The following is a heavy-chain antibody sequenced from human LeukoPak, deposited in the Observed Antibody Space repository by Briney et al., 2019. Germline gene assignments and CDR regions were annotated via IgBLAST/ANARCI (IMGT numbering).Heavy chain of an antibody. CDR3: SKMVSTSWYSNREYYFDH. CDR2: ISGSGGSS. J-gene: IGHJ4*02. CDR1: GFTLQDNV. Sequence: RGILRLCCAASGFTLQDNVIALDGQAPGKELHFDSSISGSGGSSYYAASVKGRFTISRDTSDNRVSLQMSSLRADDTAVYFCSKMVSTSWYSNREYYFDHWGQGTLVIVSS. D-gene: IGHD2-21*02. V-gene: IGHV3-23*01.